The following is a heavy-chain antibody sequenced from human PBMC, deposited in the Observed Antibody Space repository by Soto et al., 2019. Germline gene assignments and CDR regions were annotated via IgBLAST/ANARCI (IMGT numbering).Heavy chain of an antibody. D-gene: IGHD5-12*01. CDR3: AAGVTYDGNFDI. Sequence: SVKVSCKASGFTFTSSAMQWVRQARGQRLEWIGWIVVGSGNTNYAQKFQERVSITRDMSTRTAYMELSSLRSEDTAVYCCAAGVTYDGNFDIWGQGTMVTVS. CDR2: IVVGSGNT. CDR1: GFTFTSSA. J-gene: IGHJ3*02. V-gene: IGHV1-58*02.